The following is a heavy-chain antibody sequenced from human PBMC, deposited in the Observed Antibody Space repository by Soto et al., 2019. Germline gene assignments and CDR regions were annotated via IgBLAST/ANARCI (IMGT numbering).Heavy chain of an antibody. Sequence: PSQPHPPSSTVSGDTVYITMYDVAWNRQPPGKGLEWIGSIYYSGSTYYNPSLKSRVTISVDTSKNQFSLKLSSVTAADTAVYYCAGHPIGYSGYDSDYWGQGTLVTVSS. J-gene: IGHJ4*02. V-gene: IGHV4-39*01. D-gene: IGHD5-12*01. CDR3: AGHPIGYSGYDSDY. CDR2: IYYSGST. CDR1: GDTVYITMYD.